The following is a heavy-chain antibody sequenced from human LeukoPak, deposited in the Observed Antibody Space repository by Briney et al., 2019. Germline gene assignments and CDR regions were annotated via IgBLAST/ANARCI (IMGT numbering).Heavy chain of an antibody. D-gene: IGHD3-10*01. CDR3: ARGQARAVRGVINAY. CDR1: GYTFTSYD. J-gene: IGHJ4*02. Sequence: GASVKVSCKASGYTFTSYDINWVRQATGQGLEWMGWMNPNSGNTGYAQKVQGRVTMTRNTSISTAYMELSSLRSEDTAVYYCARGQARAVRGVINAYWGQGTLVTVSS. V-gene: IGHV1-8*01. CDR2: MNPNSGNT.